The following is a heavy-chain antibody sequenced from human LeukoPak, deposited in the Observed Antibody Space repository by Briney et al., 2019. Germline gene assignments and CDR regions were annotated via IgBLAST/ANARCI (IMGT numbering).Heavy chain of an antibody. CDR1: GFTFSAYA. Sequence: GGTLRLSSAASGFTFSAYAMRWVRQAPGQGLEWVSAISCSGGSTYYADSVKGRFTISRDNSKNTLYLQMNSLRAEDTAVYYCAKYAVVITGSYYYYYMDVWGKGTTVTVSS. CDR2: ISCSGGST. CDR3: AKYAVVITGSYYYYYMDV. D-gene: IGHD1-20*01. J-gene: IGHJ6*03. V-gene: IGHV3-23*01.